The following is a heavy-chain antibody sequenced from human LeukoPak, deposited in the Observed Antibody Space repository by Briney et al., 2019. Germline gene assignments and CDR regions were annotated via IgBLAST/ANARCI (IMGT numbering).Heavy chain of an antibody. J-gene: IGHJ6*03. D-gene: IGHD5-18*01. Sequence: GGSLRLSCAASGFTFSSYWMSCVRQAPGKGLEWVANIKQDGSEKYYVDSVKGRFTISRDNAKNSLYLQMNSLRAEDTAVYYCARVQVGPPAIVFYYYYYMDVWGKGTTVTVSS. CDR2: IKQDGSEK. CDR3: ARVQVGPPAIVFYYYYYMDV. CDR1: GFTFSSYW. V-gene: IGHV3-7*01.